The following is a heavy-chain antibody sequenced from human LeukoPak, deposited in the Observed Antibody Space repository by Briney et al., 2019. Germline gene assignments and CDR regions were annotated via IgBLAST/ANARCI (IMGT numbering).Heavy chain of an antibody. Sequence: ASVTVSCKASGYTFTSYYMHWVRQAPGQGLEWMGIINPSGGSTSYAQKFQGRVTMTRDTSTSTVYMELSSLRSEDTAVYYCARDPSSYYYDSSGYYYFDYWGQGTLVTVSS. CDR2: INPSGGST. V-gene: IGHV1-46*01. CDR1: GYTFTSYY. J-gene: IGHJ4*02. CDR3: ARDPSSYYYDSSGYYYFDY. D-gene: IGHD3-22*01.